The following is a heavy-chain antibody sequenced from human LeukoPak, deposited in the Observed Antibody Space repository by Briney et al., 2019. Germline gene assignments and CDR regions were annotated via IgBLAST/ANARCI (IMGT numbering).Heavy chain of an antibody. CDR2: INHSGST. D-gene: IGHD2-21*02. CDR1: GGSFSGYY. CDR3: ARCGGDYRSYYYYMDV. V-gene: IGHV4-34*01. J-gene: IGHJ6*03. Sequence: PSETLSLTCAVYGGSFSGYYWSWIRQPPGKGLEWIGEINHSGSTNYNPSLKSRVTISVDTSKNQFSLKLSSVTAADTAVYYCARCGGDYRSYYYYMDVWGKGTTVTVSS.